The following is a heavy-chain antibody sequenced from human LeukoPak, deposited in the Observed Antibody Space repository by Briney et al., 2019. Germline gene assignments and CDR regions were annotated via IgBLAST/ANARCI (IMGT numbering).Heavy chain of an antibody. Sequence: GGSLRLSCAASGFTFSSYWMTWVRQAPGKGLEWVANIKQDGSERYYVDSVKGRFTISRDNAKNSLYLQMNSLRAEDTAVYYCARSQMYYYDSSGSFDYWGQGTLVTVSS. J-gene: IGHJ4*02. CDR1: GFTFSSYW. D-gene: IGHD3-22*01. CDR2: IKQDGSER. V-gene: IGHV3-7*03. CDR3: ARSQMYYYDSSGSFDY.